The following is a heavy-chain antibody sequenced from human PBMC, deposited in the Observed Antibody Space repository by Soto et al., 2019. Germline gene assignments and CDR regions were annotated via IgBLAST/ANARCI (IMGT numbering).Heavy chain of an antibody. V-gene: IGHV2-5*02. D-gene: IGHD5-18*01. CDR3: AHRPRGYSYYFDY. CDR2: LYWDDDK. Sequence: QITLKESGPTLVKPTQTLTLTCTFSGFSLSTRGVGVGWIRQPPGKALEWLALLYWDDDKGYSPSLKSRLTNTEDTSKNQAVLTVTNMDPVDTATYYCAHRPRGYSYYFDYWGQGTLVTVSS. J-gene: IGHJ4*02. CDR1: GFSLSTRGVG.